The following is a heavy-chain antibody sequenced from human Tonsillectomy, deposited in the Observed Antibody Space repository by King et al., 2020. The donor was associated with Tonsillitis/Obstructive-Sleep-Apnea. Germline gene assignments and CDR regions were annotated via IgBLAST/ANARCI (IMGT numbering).Heavy chain of an antibody. J-gene: IGHJ4*02. Sequence: VQLVESGGGVVQPGRSLRLSCEASGFTFRSYAMHWVRQAPGKGLEWVAFISYDGSNKYYADSVKGRFAISRDNSKNTLYLQMNSLRTEDTAVYYCARGAPEWDLLGLCDYWGQGILVTVSS. D-gene: IGHD1-26*01. CDR3: ARGAPEWDLLGLCDY. CDR2: ISYDGSNK. CDR1: GFTFRSYA. V-gene: IGHV3-30*09.